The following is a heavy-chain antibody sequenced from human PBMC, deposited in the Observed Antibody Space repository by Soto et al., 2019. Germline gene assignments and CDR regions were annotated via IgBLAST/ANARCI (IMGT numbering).Heavy chain of an antibody. CDR3: TTDLVVVVEHRDY. V-gene: IGHV3-15*07. Sequence: GGSLXLSCAASGFNFSNAGMNWVRQAPGKGLEWVGRIKSKTDGGTTDYAAPVKSRFTISRDDSKNTLYLQMNSLKTEDTAVYYCTTDLVVVVEHRDYWGQGTLVTVSS. D-gene: IGHD2-15*01. CDR1: GFNFSNAG. CDR2: IKSKTDGGTT. J-gene: IGHJ4*02.